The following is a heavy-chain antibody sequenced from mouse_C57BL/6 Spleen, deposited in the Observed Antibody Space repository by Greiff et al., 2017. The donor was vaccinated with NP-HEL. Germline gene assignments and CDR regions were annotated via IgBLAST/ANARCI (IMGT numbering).Heavy chain of an antibody. Sequence: EVKLVESGGGLVKPGGSLKLSCAASGFTFSSYAMSWVRQTPEKRLEWVATISDGGSYTYYPDNVQGRFTISSDNAKNDLYLQMSHLKSENTAMYYFARARDRLGRGYWYFGVWGTGTTVTVSS. D-gene: IGHD4-1*01. CDR2: ISDGGSYT. J-gene: IGHJ1*03. V-gene: IGHV5-4*03. CDR1: GFTFSSYA. CDR3: ARARDRLGRGYWYFGV.